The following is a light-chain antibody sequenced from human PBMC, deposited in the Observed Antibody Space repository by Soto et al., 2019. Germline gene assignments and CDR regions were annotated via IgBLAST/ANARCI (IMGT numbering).Light chain of an antibody. CDR3: QQYNPPWT. CDR2: GAS. CDR1: QSVSSN. V-gene: IGKV3-15*01. Sequence: EIVMTQSPATLSLSPGERATLSCRASQSVSSNVAWYQQIPGQTPRLLIYGASTRATGIPVRFSGSGSGTEFTLTISSLQSEDFAVYFCQQYNPPWTFGQGTKVDIK. J-gene: IGKJ1*01.